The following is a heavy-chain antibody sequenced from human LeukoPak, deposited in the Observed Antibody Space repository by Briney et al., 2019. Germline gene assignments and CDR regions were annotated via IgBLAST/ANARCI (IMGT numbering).Heavy chain of an antibody. D-gene: IGHD1-1*01. CDR1: GFTVSNNY. CDR2: IFAGVGT. CDR3: ARGDRGTGQHFDY. Sequence: GGSVTLFCAASGFTVSNNYMTWVRQAPGKGLEWVSIIFAGVGTYYADSVRGRFTISRDNSKNTLYLQMNSLEAEDAAVYYCARGDRGTGQHFDYWGQGNL. V-gene: IGHV3-53*01. J-gene: IGHJ4*02.